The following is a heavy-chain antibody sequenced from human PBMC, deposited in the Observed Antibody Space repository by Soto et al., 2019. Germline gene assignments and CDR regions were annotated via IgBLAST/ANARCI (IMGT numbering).Heavy chain of an antibody. D-gene: IGHD2-15*01. CDR3: AKRRGAGGHFDY. V-gene: IGHV3-23*01. CDR2: VSIGGST. CDR1: GFTFSSYA. Sequence: DVQLLESGGGLVQPEGSLRLSCAASGFTFSSYAMGWVRQGPGKGLEWVAVVSIGGSTHYADSVRGRFTISRDNPKNTLSLQMNSLTAEDTAVYFCAKRRGAGGHFDYWVQGALVTVSS. J-gene: IGHJ4*02.